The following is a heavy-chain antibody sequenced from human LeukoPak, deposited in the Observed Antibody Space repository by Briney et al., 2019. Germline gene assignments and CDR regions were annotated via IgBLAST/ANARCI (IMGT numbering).Heavy chain of an antibody. CDR3: ARASVFGGATITGDYYYYMDV. J-gene: IGHJ6*03. V-gene: IGHV4-59*01. Sequence: SETLSLTCTVSGGSIRNYYWSWIRQPPGKGLEWIGYVYYRGNTDYNPSLESRVTISVDTSKNQFSLKLSSVTAADTAVYYCARASVFGGATITGDYYYYMDVWGKGTTVTVSS. CDR1: GGSIRNYY. D-gene: IGHD5-12*01. CDR2: VYYRGNT.